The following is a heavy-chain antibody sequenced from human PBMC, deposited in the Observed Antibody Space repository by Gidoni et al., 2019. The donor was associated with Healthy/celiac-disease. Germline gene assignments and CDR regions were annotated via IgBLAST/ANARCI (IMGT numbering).Heavy chain of an antibody. CDR2: INAGNGNT. CDR3: ARWGLTKSAFDI. Sequence: QVQLVQSGAEEKKPGASVKVSCKASGYTFTSYAMHWVRQAPGQRLEWMGWINAGNGNTKYSQKFQGRVTSTRDTSASTAYMELSSLRSEDTAVYYCARWGLTKSAFDIWGQGTMVTVSS. D-gene: IGHD2-21*01. J-gene: IGHJ3*02. CDR1: GYTFTSYA. V-gene: IGHV1-3*05.